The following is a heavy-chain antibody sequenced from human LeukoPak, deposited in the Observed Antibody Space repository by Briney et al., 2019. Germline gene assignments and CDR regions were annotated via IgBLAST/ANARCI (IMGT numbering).Heavy chain of an antibody. CDR3: ARPSYDSSGYYPGAFDI. Sequence: SETLSLTCTVSGDSITTSNYYWGWIRQPPGKGLEWIGYIYYSGSTNYNPSLKSRVTISVDTSKNQFSLKLSSVTAADTAVYYCARPSYDSSGYYPGAFDIWGQGTMVTVSS. V-gene: IGHV4-61*05. CDR2: IYYSGST. CDR1: GDSITTSNYY. D-gene: IGHD3-22*01. J-gene: IGHJ3*02.